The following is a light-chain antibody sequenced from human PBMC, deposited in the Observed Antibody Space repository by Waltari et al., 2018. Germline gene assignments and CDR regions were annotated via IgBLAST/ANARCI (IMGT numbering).Light chain of an antibody. CDR3: QQYSSSPRT. Sequence: EIVMTQSPATLSVSPGERATLSCRASQSVSSNLAWSQQKPGQAPRLLIYGASTRATGIPARFSGSGSGTEFTLTISSLQSEDFVVYYCQQYSSSPRTFGQGTNLEIK. J-gene: IGKJ2*02. V-gene: IGKV3-15*01. CDR2: GAS. CDR1: QSVSSN.